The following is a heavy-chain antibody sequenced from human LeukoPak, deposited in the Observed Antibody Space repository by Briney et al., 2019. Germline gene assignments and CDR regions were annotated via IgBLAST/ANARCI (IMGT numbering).Heavy chain of an antibody. CDR1: GGSISSSSYY. D-gene: IGHD3-10*01. Sequence: SETLSLTCTVSGGSISSSSYYWGWIRQPPGKGLEWIGSIYYSGSTYYNPSLKSRVTISVDTSKNQFSLKLSSVTAADTAVYYCARHYGSGSYYKAPFDYWGQGTLVTVSS. CDR3: ARHYGSGSYYKAPFDY. V-gene: IGHV4-39*01. CDR2: IYYSGST. J-gene: IGHJ4*02.